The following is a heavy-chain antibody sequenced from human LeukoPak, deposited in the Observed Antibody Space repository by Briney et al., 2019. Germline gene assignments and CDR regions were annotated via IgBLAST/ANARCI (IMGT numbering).Heavy chain of an antibody. Sequence: PGGSLRLSCVASGFTFSDYPMYWARQAPVKGLEWVAVISHDGGNKNCADSLKGRFTVSRDNSKNTLFLQMDSLRAEDTAVYYCPRDILNNWSVDYWGQGTLVTVSS. CDR3: PRDILNNWSVDY. V-gene: IGHV3-30*04. D-gene: IGHD1-1*01. CDR2: ISHDGGNK. CDR1: GFTFSDYP. J-gene: IGHJ4*02.